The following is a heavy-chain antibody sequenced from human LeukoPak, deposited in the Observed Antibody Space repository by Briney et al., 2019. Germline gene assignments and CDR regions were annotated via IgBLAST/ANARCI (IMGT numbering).Heavy chain of an antibody. CDR1: GFTLSSYG. D-gene: IGHD3-22*01. Sequence: PGRSLRLSCAASGFTLSSYGMHWVRQAPGKGLEWVAVISYDGSNKYYADSVKGRFTISRDNSKNTLYLQMNSLRAEDTAVYYCAKVIGYYDSSGPNTDWGFDYWGQGTLVTVSS. V-gene: IGHV3-30*18. CDR3: AKVIGYYDSSGPNTDWGFDY. J-gene: IGHJ4*02. CDR2: ISYDGSNK.